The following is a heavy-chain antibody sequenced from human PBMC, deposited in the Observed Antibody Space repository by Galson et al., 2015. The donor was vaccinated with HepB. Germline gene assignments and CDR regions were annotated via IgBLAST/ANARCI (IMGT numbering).Heavy chain of an antibody. CDR2: INSDGSST. Sequence: SLRLSCAASGFTFSSYWMHWVRQAPGKGLVWVSRINSDGSSTSYADSVKGRFTISRDNAKNTLYLQMNSLRAEDTAVYYCARDPYSSSWYVGGDYWGQGTLVTVSS. CDR1: GFTFSSYW. V-gene: IGHV3-74*01. CDR3: ARDPYSSSWYVGGDY. D-gene: IGHD6-13*01. J-gene: IGHJ4*02.